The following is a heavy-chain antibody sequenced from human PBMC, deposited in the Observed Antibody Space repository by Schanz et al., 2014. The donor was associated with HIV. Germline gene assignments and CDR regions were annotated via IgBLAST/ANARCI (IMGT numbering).Heavy chain of an antibody. CDR1: GFTFSSYG. J-gene: IGHJ6*02. CDR3: AKDRITGTTGVPYYYYGMDV. Sequence: QVQLVESGGGVVQPGRSLRLSCAASGFTFSSYGMHWVRQAPGKGLEWVAVIWYDETNKFYVDSVKGRFTISRDNSKNTLYLQMNRLRAEDTAVYYCAKDRITGTTGVPYYYYGMDVWGQGTTVTVSS. CDR2: IWYDETNK. D-gene: IGHD1-7*01. V-gene: IGHV3-33*06.